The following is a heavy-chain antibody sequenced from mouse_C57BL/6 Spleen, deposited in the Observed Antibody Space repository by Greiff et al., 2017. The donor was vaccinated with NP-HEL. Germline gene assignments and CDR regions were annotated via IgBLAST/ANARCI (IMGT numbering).Heavy chain of an antibody. D-gene: IGHD4-1*01. V-gene: IGHV5-6*01. J-gene: IGHJ2*01. Sequence: EVKLVESGGDLVKPGGSLKLSCAASGFTFSSYGMSWVRQTPDKRLEWVATISSGGSYTYYPDSVKGRFTISRDNAKNTLYLQMSSLKSEDTAMYYCARQTGTTGFDYWGQGTTLTVSS. CDR3: ARQTGTTGFDY. CDR1: GFTFSSYG. CDR2: ISSGGSYT.